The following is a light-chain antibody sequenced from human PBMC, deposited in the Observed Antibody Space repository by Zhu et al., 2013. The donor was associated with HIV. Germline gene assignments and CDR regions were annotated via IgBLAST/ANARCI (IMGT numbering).Light chain of an antibody. Sequence: IQLTQFPSSLPASVGDRVTMTCRASQAIKTYLAWYQQIPGKAPKLLVSGASTLQSDVPPRFSGRGSGTEFTLTITSLQPEDFVTYYCQQLYRSPRTFGQGT. J-gene: IGKJ2*01. CDR1: QAIKTY. CDR3: QQLYRSPRT. V-gene: IGKV1-9*01. CDR2: GAS.